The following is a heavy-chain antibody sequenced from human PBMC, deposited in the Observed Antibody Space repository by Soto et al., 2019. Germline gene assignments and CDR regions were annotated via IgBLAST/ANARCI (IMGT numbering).Heavy chain of an antibody. D-gene: IGHD3-10*01. J-gene: IGHJ6*02. V-gene: IGHV1-46*01. CDR1: GYTFTSYY. CDR2: INPSGGST. CDR3: ASQTSYYYGSGSQGKKYYYYYGMDV. Sequence: ASVKVSCKASGYTFTSYYMHWVRQAPGRGLEWMGIINPSGGSTSYAQKFQGRVTMTRDTSTSTVYMELSSLRSEDTAVYYCASQTSYYYGSGSQGKKYYYYYGMDVWGQGTTVTVSS.